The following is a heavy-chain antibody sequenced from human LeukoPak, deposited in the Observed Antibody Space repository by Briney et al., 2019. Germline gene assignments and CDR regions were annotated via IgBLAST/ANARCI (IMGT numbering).Heavy chain of an antibody. CDR2: IYPGDSDT. Sequence: GGALEISCKGSGCSFTSYWIGWVRQMPGKGLEGMGIIYPGDSDTRYSPSFQGQVTISADKSISTAYLQWSSLKASDTAMYYCARRLQYGGSYYFDYWGQGTLVTVSS. CDR1: GCSFTSYW. J-gene: IGHJ4*02. CDR3: ARRLQYGGSYYFDY. D-gene: IGHD1-26*01. V-gene: IGHV5-51*01.